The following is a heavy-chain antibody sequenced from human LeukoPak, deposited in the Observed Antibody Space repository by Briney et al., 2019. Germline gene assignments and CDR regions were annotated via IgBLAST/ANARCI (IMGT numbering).Heavy chain of an antibody. CDR2: ITGSGGSI. J-gene: IGHJ4*02. V-gene: IGHV3-23*01. CDR3: AHPSTPDYGGLDY. D-gene: IGHD4-17*01. CDR1: GFTFRLYV. Sequence: PGGSLILSCAASGFTFRLYVMTWVRQAPGKGLEWVSAITGSGGSIYYADSVRGRFTISRDNSKNTLYLQMSSLRAEDTAIYYCAHPSTPDYGGLDYWGQGTLVTVSS.